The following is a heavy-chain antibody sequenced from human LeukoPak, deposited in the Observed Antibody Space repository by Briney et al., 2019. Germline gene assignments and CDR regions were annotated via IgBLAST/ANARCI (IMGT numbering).Heavy chain of an antibody. D-gene: IGHD3-22*01. V-gene: IGHV4-59*01. CDR1: GGSISSYY. CDR3: ARDAVGYYYDGSLGGAFDI. J-gene: IGHJ3*02. Sequence: PSETLSLTCTVSGGSISSYYWSWIRQPPGKGLEWIGYIYYSGSTNYNPSLKSRVTISVDTSKNQFSLKLSSVTAADTAVYYCARDAVGYYYDGSLGGAFDIWGQGTMVTVSS. CDR2: IYYSGST.